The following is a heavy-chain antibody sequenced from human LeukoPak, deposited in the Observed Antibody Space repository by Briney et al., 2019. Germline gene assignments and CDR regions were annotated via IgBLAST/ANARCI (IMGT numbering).Heavy chain of an antibody. Sequence: PSETLSLTCTVSGGSISSYYWSWIRQPPGKGLEWIGYIYYSGSTNYNPSLKSRVTISVDTSKNQFSLKLSSVTAADTAVYYCARNQQSVGATSPFWFDPWGQGTLVTVSS. J-gene: IGHJ5*02. V-gene: IGHV4-59*01. D-gene: IGHD1-26*01. CDR2: IYYSGST. CDR1: GGSISSYY. CDR3: ARNQQSVGATSPFWFDP.